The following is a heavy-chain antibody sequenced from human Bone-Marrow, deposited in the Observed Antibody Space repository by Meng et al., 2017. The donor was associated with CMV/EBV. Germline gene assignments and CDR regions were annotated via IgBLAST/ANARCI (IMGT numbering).Heavy chain of an antibody. Sequence: ESLKISCAASGFTFSSYGMHWIRQPPGKGLEWIGEINHSGSTNYNPSLKSRVTISVDTSKNQFSLKLSSVTAADTAVYYCARFLRGANWGQGTLVTVSS. CDR2: INHSGST. CDR3: ARFLRGAN. J-gene: IGHJ4*02. V-gene: IGHV4-34*01. CDR1: GFTFSSYG. D-gene: IGHD3-10*01.